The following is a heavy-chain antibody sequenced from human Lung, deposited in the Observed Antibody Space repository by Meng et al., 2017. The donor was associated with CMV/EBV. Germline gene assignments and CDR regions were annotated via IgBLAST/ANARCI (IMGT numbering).Heavy chain of an antibody. V-gene: IGHV4-34*01. Sequence: SXTXSLXCAVYGGSFSGYYWSWIRQPPGKGLEWIGEINHSGSTNYYPSLKSRVTISVDTSKNQFSLKLSPVTAADTAVYYCARLGYCSSTSCYPGNYYYGMDVXGQGXTVTVSS. D-gene: IGHD2-2*01. CDR3: ARLGYCSSTSCYPGNYYYGMDV. CDR2: INHSGST. CDR1: GGSFSGYY. J-gene: IGHJ6*02.